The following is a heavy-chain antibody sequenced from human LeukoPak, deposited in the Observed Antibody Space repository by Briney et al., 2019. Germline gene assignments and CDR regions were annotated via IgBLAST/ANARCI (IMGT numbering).Heavy chain of an antibody. CDR1: GFTFSSYS. CDR2: ISSSSSYI. V-gene: IGHV3-21*01. Sequence: GGSLRLSCAASGFTFSSYSMNWVRQAPGKGLEWVSSISSSSSYIYYADSVKGRFTISRDNAKNSLYLQMNSLRAEDTAVYYCARGGWWSSDAFDIWGQGTMVTVSS. CDR3: ARGGWWSSDAFDI. J-gene: IGHJ3*02. D-gene: IGHD2-15*01.